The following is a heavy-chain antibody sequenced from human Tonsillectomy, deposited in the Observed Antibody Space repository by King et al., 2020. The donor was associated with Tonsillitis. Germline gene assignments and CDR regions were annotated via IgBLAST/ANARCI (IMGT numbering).Heavy chain of an antibody. D-gene: IGHD6-13*01. CDR1: GYTFTGYY. CDR2: INPNSGGT. J-gene: IGHJ5*02. Sequence: VQLVQFGAEVKKPGASVKVSCKASGYTFTGYYIHWVRQAPGQGLEWMGWINPNSGGTNYAQEFQDRVTMTRDTSISTAYMELTRLRSDDTAVYYCARDWGSGSSWYNWFDPWGQGTLAT. V-gene: IGHV1-2*02. CDR3: ARDWGSGSSWYNWFDP.